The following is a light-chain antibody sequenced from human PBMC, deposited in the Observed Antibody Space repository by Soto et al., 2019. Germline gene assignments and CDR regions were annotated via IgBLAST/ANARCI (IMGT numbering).Light chain of an antibody. V-gene: IGLV1-36*01. J-gene: IGLJ3*02. CDR3: GAGDDSLNGWV. Sequence: QSVLTQPPSVSEGPGQRVTISCSGSTSNIGKNTVNWYQQLPGEAPKLFIYYDDLLASGVSDRFSGSKSGTSASLAISGLQSEDEADYYCGAGDDSLNGWVFGGGTQLTVL. CDR1: TSNIGKNT. CDR2: YDD.